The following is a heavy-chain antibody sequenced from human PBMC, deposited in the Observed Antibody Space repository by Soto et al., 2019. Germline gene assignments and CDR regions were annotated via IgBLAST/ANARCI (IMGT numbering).Heavy chain of an antibody. CDR1: GFTFSSYG. D-gene: IGHD1-20*01. V-gene: IGHV3-48*02. CDR2: ISSSSSTI. Sequence: GGSLRLSCAASGFTFSSYGINWVRQAPWKGLEWVSYISSSSSTIYYADSVKGRFTISRDNAKNSLYLQMNSLRDEDTAVYYCARAYNWTEVVDYWGQGTLVTVCS. CDR3: ARAYNWTEVVDY. J-gene: IGHJ4*02.